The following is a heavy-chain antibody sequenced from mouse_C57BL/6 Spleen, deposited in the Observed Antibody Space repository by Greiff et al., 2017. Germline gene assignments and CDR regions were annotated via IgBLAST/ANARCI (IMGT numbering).Heavy chain of an antibody. V-gene: IGHV5-4*01. CDR3: ARDGYSY. CDR1: GFTFSSYA. CDR2: ISDGGSYT. J-gene: IGHJ2*01. D-gene: IGHD2-3*01. Sequence: EVKLVESGGGLVKPGGSLKLSCAASGFTFSSYAMSWVRQTPEKRLEWVATISDGGSYTYYPDNVKGRFTISRDNAKNNLYLQMSHLKSEDTAMYYCARDGYSYWGQGTTLTVSS.